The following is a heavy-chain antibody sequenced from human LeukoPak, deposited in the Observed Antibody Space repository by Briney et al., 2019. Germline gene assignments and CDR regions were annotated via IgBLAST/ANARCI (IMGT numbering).Heavy chain of an antibody. CDR3: ARGGPYYYDSSGYPYYYYGMDV. D-gene: IGHD3-22*01. J-gene: IGHJ6*02. CDR1: GGSFSGYY. CDR2: INHSGST. Sequence: PSETLSLTCAVHGGSFSGYYWSWIRQPPGKGLEWIGEINHSGSTNYNPSLKSRVTISVDTSKNQFSLKLSSVTAADTAVYYCARGGPYYYDSSGYPYYYYGMDVWGQGTTVTVSS. V-gene: IGHV4-34*01.